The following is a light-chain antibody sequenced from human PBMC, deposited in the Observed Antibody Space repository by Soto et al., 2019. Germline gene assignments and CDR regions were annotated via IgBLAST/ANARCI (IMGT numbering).Light chain of an antibody. Sequence: EIVLTQSPATLSLSPGERATLSCRASQSVSSYLAWHQQKPGQAPRLLIYDASNRATGIPARFSGSGSGTDFTLTISSLEPEDFAVYYCQQRSNWPPGTFGGGTKVEIK. J-gene: IGKJ4*01. V-gene: IGKV3-11*01. CDR1: QSVSSY. CDR3: QQRSNWPPGT. CDR2: DAS.